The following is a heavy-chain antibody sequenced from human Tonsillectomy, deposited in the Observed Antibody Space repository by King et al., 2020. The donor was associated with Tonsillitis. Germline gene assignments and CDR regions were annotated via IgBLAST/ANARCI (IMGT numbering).Heavy chain of an antibody. J-gene: IGHJ4*02. D-gene: IGHD6-19*01. CDR3: AKDVNSGWLYYFDY. V-gene: IGHV3-23*04. CDR1: GFTFSNYA. CDR2: ISGSGGST. Sequence: VQLVESGGGLFQPGGSLRLSCAASGFTFSNYAMSWVRQAPGKGLGWVSTISGSGGSTYYADSVKGRFTISRESSKNTLDLQMNSLRAEDTAVYYCAKDVNSGWLYYFDYWGQGTLVTVSS.